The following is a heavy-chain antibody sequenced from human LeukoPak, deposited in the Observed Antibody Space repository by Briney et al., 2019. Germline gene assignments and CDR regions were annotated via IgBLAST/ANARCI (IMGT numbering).Heavy chain of an antibody. V-gene: IGHV1-69*04. Sequence: ASVKVSCKASGGTFSSYAISWVRQAPGQGLEWMGRIIPILGIANYAQKFQGRVTITADKSTSTAYMELRSLRSDDTAVYYCARVYCSGGSCYSDGNYYFDYWGQGTLVTVSS. J-gene: IGHJ4*02. CDR2: IIPILGIA. D-gene: IGHD2-15*01. CDR3: ARVYCSGGSCYSDGNYYFDY. CDR1: GGTFSSYA.